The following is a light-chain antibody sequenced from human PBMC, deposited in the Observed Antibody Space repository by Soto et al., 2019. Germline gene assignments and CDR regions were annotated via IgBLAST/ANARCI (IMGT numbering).Light chain of an antibody. CDR2: EAS. CDR1: SNDVGSYNL. CDR3: CSYAGSNYYR. J-gene: IGLJ1*01. V-gene: IGLV2-23*01. Sequence: QSALTQPASVSVSPGQSITISCTGTSNDVGSYNLVSWYQHHPGKAPKLMIFEASKRPSGVSNRFSGSKSGNTAALTISGLQAEDEADFYCCSYAGSNYYRFVTGTKVTVL.